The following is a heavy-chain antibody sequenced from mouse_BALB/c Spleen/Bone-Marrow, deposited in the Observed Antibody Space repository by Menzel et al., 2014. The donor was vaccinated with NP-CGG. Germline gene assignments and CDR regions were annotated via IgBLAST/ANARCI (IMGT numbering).Heavy chain of an antibody. CDR1: GFNIKDTY. J-gene: IGHJ4*01. D-gene: IGHD4-1*01. Sequence: VQPQQSGAELVKPGASVKSSCSASGFNIKDTYMHWVKQRPEQGLEWIGRIDPANGNTKYDPKFQGKATITADTSSNTAYQQLSSLTSEDTAVYYCARWEYYAMDYWGQGTSVTVSS. CDR2: IDPANGNT. V-gene: IGHV14-3*02. CDR3: ARWEYYAMDY.